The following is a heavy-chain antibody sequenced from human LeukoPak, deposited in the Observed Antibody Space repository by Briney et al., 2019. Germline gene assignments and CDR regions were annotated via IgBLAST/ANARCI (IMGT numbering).Heavy chain of an antibody. CDR1: GYSFTNYW. D-gene: IGHD3-16*01. CDR2: IYPGDSDT. Sequence: GESLKISCQGSGYSFTNYWIAWVRQMPGKGLEWMGIIYPGDSDTRASPSFRGRVTMSADKSVSTAHLQLNNLKASDTAMYYCARARQSGSYAGFAHWGPGTLVTVSS. J-gene: IGHJ4*02. CDR3: ARARQSGSYAGFAH. V-gene: IGHV5-51*01.